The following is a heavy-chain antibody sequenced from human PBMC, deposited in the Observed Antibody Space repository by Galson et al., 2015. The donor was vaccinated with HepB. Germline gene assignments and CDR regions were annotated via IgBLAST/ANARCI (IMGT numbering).Heavy chain of an antibody. CDR2: ISSSSSYI. V-gene: IGHV3-21*01. CDR1: GFTFSSYS. Sequence: SLRLSCAASGFTFSSYSMNWVRQAPGKGLEWVSSISSSSSYIYYADSVKGRFTISRDNAKNSLYLQMNSLRAEDTAVYYCARGDVQDGYNYYWGQGTLVTVSS. J-gene: IGHJ4*02. CDR3: ARGDVQDGYNYY. D-gene: IGHD5-24*01.